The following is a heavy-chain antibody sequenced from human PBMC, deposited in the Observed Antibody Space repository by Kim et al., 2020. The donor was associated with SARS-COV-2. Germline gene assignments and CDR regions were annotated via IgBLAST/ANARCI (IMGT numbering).Heavy chain of an antibody. Sequence: SETLSLTCAVYGGSFSGYYWSWIRQPPGKGLEWIGEINHSGSTNYNPSLKSRVTISVDTSKNQFSLKLSSVTAADTAVYYCARGKEHRYRRTPYYDFWSGGPVDYWGQGTLVTVSS. CDR2: INHSGST. V-gene: IGHV4-34*01. CDR3: ARGKEHRYRRTPYYDFWSGGPVDY. CDR1: GGSFSGYY. J-gene: IGHJ4*02. D-gene: IGHD3-3*01.